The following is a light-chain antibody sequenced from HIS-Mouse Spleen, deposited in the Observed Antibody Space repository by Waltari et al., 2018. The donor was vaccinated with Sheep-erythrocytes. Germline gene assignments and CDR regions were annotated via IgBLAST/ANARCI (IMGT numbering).Light chain of an antibody. CDR2: EGS. J-gene: IGLJ3*02. V-gene: IGLV2-23*01. Sequence: QSALTRPASVSGSPGQSITISCTGTSSDVGSYYLVPWYHQHPGKAPKPMIYEGSKRPSGVSNRFSGSKSGNTASLTISGLQAEDEADYYCCSYAGSSTPWVFGGGTKLTVL. CDR1: SSDVGSYYL. CDR3: CSYAGSSTPWV.